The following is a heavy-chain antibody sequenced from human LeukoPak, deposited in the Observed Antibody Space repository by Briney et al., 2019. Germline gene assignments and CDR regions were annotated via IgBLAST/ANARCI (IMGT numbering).Heavy chain of an antibody. CDR1: GFTFSGSA. V-gene: IGHV3-73*01. D-gene: IGHD3-10*01. CDR2: IRSKANSYAT. Sequence: GGSLRLSCAASGFTFSGSAMHWVRQASGKGLEWVGRIRSKANSYATAYAASAKGRFTISRDDSKNTAYLQMNSLKTEDTAVYYCTRAYGSVYFDYWGQGTLVTVSS. CDR3: TRAYGSVYFDY. J-gene: IGHJ4*02.